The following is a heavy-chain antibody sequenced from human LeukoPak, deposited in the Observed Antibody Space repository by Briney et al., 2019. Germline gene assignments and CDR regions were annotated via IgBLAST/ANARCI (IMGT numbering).Heavy chain of an antibody. CDR3: AGSYYDILTGISGAFDI. CDR1: GYSFTSYW. Sequence: GESLKISCKGSGYSFTSYWIGWVRQMPGKRLEWMGIIYPGDSDTRYSPSFQGQVTISADKSISTAYLQWSSLKASDTAMYYCAGSYYDILTGISGAFDIWGQGTMVTVSS. J-gene: IGHJ3*02. V-gene: IGHV5-51*01. D-gene: IGHD3-9*01. CDR2: IYPGDSDT.